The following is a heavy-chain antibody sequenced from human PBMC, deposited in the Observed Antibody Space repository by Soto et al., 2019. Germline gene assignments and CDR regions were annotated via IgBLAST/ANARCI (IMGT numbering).Heavy chain of an antibody. Sequence: SETLSLTCTVSGGSISSYYWSWIRQPPGKGLEWIGYIYYSGSTNYNPSLKSRVTISVDTSKNQFSLKLSSVTAADTAVYYCARETPGGTRKTWGQGTLVTVSS. J-gene: IGHJ4*02. V-gene: IGHV4-59*01. CDR3: ARETPGGTRKT. CDR1: GGSISSYY. CDR2: IYYSGST. D-gene: IGHD1-26*01.